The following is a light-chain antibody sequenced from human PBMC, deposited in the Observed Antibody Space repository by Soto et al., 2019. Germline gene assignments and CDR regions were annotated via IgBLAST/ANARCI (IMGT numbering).Light chain of an antibody. CDR2: XXX. J-gene: IGLJ2*01. V-gene: IGLV3-21*04. Sequence: SYELTQSPSVSVAPGKTARITCGESDIGSKSVHWYQQKPGQAPVLVIYXXXXXXXXXXXXXXXXXXXNTATLTISRVEAXXXXXXXCQVWDSGSDHVVFGGGTKLTVL. CDR3: QVWDSGSDHVV. CDR1: DIGSKS.